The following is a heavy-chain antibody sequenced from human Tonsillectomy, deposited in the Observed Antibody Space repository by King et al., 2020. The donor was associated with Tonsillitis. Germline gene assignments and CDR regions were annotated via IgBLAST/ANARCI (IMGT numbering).Heavy chain of an antibody. CDR1: GFTFSSSA. V-gene: IGHV3-23*04. CDR2: ISGSGGST. D-gene: IGHD1-26*01. Sequence: VQLVESGGGLVQPGGSLRLSCAASGFTFSSSAMTWVRQAPGKGLEWISAISGSGGSTHYADSVKGRFTISRDNSRNTVYLQMNSLGAEDTALYYCAKFTAAEYPIVGDYFDYWGQGTQVTVSS. J-gene: IGHJ4*02. CDR3: AKFTAAEYPIVGDYFDY.